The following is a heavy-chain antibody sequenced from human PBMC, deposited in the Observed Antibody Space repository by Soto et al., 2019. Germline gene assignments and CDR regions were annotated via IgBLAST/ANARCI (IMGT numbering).Heavy chain of an antibody. Sequence: EVQLLESGGGLVQPGGSLRLSCAASGFIFSSHAMSWVRQAPGKGLEWVSGSSGSGASTYYVDSVKGRYTIPRDNYKNTMYLQMNSLRAEHTAVYYCAIVTTVTIRGFDYWGQGTLVTVSS. CDR2: SSGSGAST. CDR1: GFIFSSHA. CDR3: AIVTTVTIRGFDY. J-gene: IGHJ4*02. V-gene: IGHV3-23*01. D-gene: IGHD4-17*01.